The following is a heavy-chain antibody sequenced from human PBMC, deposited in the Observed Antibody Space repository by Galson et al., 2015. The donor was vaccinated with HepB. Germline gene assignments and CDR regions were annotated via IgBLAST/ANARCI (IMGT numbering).Heavy chain of an antibody. Sequence: SLRLSCAASGFTFSSYGMHWVRQAPGKGLEWVAVISYDGSNKYYADSVKGRFTISRDNSKNTLYLQMNSLRAEDTAVYYCAKDTLAYCGGDCYLGDYWGQGTLVTVSS. CDR2: ISYDGSNK. V-gene: IGHV3-30*18. CDR3: AKDTLAYCGGDCYLGDY. J-gene: IGHJ4*02. CDR1: GFTFSSYG. D-gene: IGHD2-21*01.